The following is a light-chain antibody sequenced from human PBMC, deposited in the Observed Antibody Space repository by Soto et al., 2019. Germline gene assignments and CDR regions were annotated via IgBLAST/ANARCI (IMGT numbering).Light chain of an antibody. V-gene: IGKV1-12*01. CDR3: QQASSFPLT. CDR2: GAT. CDR1: QVISSW. J-gene: IGKJ4*01. Sequence: IQMTQSPSSVSAAVGDRVTITCRASQVISSWLAWYQQRPGTAPKLLIYGATTLRSGVPSRFSGSESGTEFTLPITSLQPEDSATYYCQQASSFPLTFGGGTKVEIQ.